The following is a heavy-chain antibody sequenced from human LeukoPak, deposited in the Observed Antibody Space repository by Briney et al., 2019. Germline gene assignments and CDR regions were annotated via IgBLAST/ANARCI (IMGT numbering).Heavy chain of an antibody. CDR3: ARGYYDFWSGYPYYGMDV. Sequence: PSETLSPTCTVSGGSISSYYWSWIRQPPGKGLEWIGYIYYSGSTNYNPSLKSRVTISVDTSKNQFSLKLSSVTAADTAVYYCARGYYDFWSGYPYYGMDVWGQGTTVTVSS. D-gene: IGHD3-3*01. CDR2: IYYSGST. J-gene: IGHJ6*02. CDR1: GGSISSYY. V-gene: IGHV4-59*01.